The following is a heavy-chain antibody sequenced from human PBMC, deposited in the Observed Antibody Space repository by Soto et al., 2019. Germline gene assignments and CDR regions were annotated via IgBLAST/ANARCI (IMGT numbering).Heavy chain of an antibody. Sequence: ASVKVSCKASGYSFSYYVIHWVRQAPGQRLEWMGWINGGSGNTRSSEKFQTRVTFTRDTAASTAYMELTGLTSEDTAVYYCARTFDYNAMDIWGQGTTVTVSS. D-gene: IGHD3-10*01. J-gene: IGHJ6*02. CDR1: GYSFSYYV. V-gene: IGHV1-3*01. CDR3: ARTFDYNAMDI. CDR2: INGGSGNT.